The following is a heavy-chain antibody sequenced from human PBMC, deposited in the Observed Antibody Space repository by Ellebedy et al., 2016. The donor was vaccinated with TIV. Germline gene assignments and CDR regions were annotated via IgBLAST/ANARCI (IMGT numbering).Heavy chain of an antibody. V-gene: IGHV1-2*02. CDR2: INTNSGDT. CDR3: TRDLTNIVSGDY. D-gene: IGHD5/OR15-5a*01. Sequence: AASVKVSCKTSGYTFTDYYIHWVRQAPGQGLEWMAWINTNSGDTDYAQKFQGRVTVTRDTSTSTAFLELSRLRSDDTAVYYCTRDLTNIVSGDYWGQGTLVTVSS. CDR1: GYTFTDYY. J-gene: IGHJ4*02.